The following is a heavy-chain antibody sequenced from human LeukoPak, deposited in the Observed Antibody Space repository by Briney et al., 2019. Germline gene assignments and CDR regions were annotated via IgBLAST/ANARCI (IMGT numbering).Heavy chain of an antibody. CDR3: ARCFEGSFTILDY. CDR2: IYYSGST. D-gene: IGHD3-3*01. CDR1: GGSISSYY. Sequence: PSETLSLTCTVSGGSISSYYWSWIRKPPGKGLEWIGYIYYSGSTNYNPSLKSRVTISVDTSKNQFSLRLNPVTAADTAVYYCARCFEGSFTILDYWGQRTLVTVSS. V-gene: IGHV4-59*01. J-gene: IGHJ4*02.